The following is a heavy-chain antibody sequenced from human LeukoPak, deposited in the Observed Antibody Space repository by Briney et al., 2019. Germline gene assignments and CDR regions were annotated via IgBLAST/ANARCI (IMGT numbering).Heavy chain of an antibody. CDR1: GFSGFTFSSNG. Sequence: GGSLRLSCAASGFSGFTFSSNGMTWVRQAPGKGLEWVSTISDSGGGAYYADSVKGRFTISRDSSRSTLYLQMHSLRAEDTAVYYCAKDRPYISSWYGCSTPWGQGTLVTVSS. CDR3: AKDRPYISSWYGCSTP. J-gene: IGHJ5*02. V-gene: IGHV3-23*01. CDR2: ISDSGGGA. D-gene: IGHD6-13*01.